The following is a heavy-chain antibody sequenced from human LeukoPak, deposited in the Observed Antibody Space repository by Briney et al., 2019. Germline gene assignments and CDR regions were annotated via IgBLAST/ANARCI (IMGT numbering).Heavy chain of an antibody. CDR2: MSDSAVSS. Sequence: AMSDSAVSSYYADSVKGRFTISRDNSKNTLYLQMNSLRAEDTATYYCAKAPDSSGFPSYFYSWGQGTLVAVSS. J-gene: IGHJ4*01. D-gene: IGHD3-22*01. V-gene: IGHV3-23*01. CDR3: AKAPDSSGFPSYFYS.